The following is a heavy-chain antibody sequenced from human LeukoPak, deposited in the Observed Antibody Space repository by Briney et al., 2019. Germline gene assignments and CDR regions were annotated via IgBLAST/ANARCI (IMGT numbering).Heavy chain of an antibody. Sequence: ASVKVSCKASGYTFTGYYMHWVQQAPGQGLEWMGWIDPNSGGTNYAQKFQGRVTMTRDTSISTAYMELSRLRSDDTAVYYCASVAAPYYYYMDVWGKGTTVTVSS. V-gene: IGHV1-2*02. CDR3: ASVAAPYYYYMDV. CDR1: GYTFTGYY. D-gene: IGHD6-19*01. J-gene: IGHJ6*03. CDR2: IDPNSGGT.